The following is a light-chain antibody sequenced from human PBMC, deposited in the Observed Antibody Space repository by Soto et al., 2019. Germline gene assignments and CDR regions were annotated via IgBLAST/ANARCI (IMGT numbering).Light chain of an antibody. Sequence: DIQMTQSPSTLSASVGDRVTITCRASQSINSWLAWYQQKPGKAPQILIYDASTLKSGVPSRFSASGSRTEFTLIISSLQPDDFATYYCQQHTSYSWTFGQGTKV. CDR3: QQHTSYSWT. V-gene: IGKV1-5*01. CDR2: DAS. J-gene: IGKJ1*01. CDR1: QSINSW.